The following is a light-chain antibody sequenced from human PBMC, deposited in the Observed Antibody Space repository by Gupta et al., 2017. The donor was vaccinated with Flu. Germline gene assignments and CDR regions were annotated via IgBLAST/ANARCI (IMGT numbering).Light chain of an antibody. V-gene: IGKV3-15*01. CDR2: GAS. CDR3: QQDNDWPLT. CDR1: QSLNSN. J-gene: IGKJ2*01. Sequence: PATLSGSPGERATLSCRASQSLNSNLAWYQQKPGQAPRLLIYGASTRATGIPARFSGSGSGTEFTLTISSLQSEDFAVYYCQQDNDWPLTFGQGTKMEIK.